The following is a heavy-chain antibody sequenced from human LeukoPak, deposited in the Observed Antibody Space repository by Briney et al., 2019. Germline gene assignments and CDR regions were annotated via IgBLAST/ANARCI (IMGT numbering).Heavy chain of an antibody. D-gene: IGHD2-8*01. Sequence: ASVKVSCKASGYIFTTYSIYWVRQAPGQGLEWIGMINPRGDATIYAQKFQGRATMTSDTSTTTIYMELSSLKSEDTGLYYCARKWSSRDWFDPWGQGTLVTVSS. V-gene: IGHV1-46*01. CDR2: INPRGDAT. CDR1: GYIFTTYS. CDR3: ARKWSSRDWFDP. J-gene: IGHJ5*02.